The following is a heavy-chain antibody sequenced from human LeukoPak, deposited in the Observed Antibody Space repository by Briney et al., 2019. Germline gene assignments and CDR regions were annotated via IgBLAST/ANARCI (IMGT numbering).Heavy chain of an antibody. V-gene: IGHV4-34*01. J-gene: IGHJ4*02. CDR1: GGSFSGYY. CDR2: INHSGST. CDR3: ARESIAVAGTFDY. D-gene: IGHD6-19*01. Sequence: SETLSLTCAVYGGSFSGYYWSWIRQPPGKGLEWIGEINHSGSTNYNPSLKSRVTISVDTSKNRFSLKLSSVTAADTAVYYCARESIAVAGTFDYWGQGTLVTVSS.